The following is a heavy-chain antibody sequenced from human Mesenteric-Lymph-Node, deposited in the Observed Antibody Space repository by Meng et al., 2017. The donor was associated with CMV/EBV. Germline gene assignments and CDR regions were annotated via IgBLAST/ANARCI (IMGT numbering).Heavy chain of an antibody. CDR2: MNPISGNT. CDR3: ARGRGSLVRGVIIKWNWFDP. Sequence: ASVKVSCKASGYTFTSYDINWVRQATGQGLEWMGWMNPISGNTGYAQKFQGRVTITRNTSISTAYMELSSLRSEDTAVYYCARGRGSLVRGVIIKWNWFDPWGQGTLVTVSS. CDR1: GYTFTSYD. J-gene: IGHJ5*02. V-gene: IGHV1-8*03. D-gene: IGHD3-10*01.